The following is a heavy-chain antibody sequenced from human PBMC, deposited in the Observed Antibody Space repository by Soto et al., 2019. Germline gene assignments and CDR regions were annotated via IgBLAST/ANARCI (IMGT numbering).Heavy chain of an antibody. CDR1: GVTFSGYA. Sequence: PGGSLRLSCAASGVTFSGYAMSWVRQAPGKGLEWVSGIGSDGGGTYYADSVKGRFTISRDNSKNRLYLQMNSLRAEDTAVYYCAKSRGSGWLDAYNIWGQGTMVTVSS. CDR3: AKSRGSGWLDAYNI. D-gene: IGHD6-19*01. J-gene: IGHJ3*02. CDR2: IGSDGGGT. V-gene: IGHV3-23*01.